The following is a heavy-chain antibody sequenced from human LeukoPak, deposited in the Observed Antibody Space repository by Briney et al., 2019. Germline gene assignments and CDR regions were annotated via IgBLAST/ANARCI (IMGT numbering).Heavy chain of an antibody. V-gene: IGHV1-2*02. CDR2: INPNSGGT. D-gene: IGHD6-19*01. J-gene: IGHJ4*02. Sequence: ASVKVSCKASGYTFTGYYMHWVRQAPGQGLEWMGWINPNSGGTNYAQKFQGRVTMTRDTSISTAYMELSRLRSDDTAVYYCARIPAGGIAVAGPPKWGYRDYWGQGTLVTVSS. CDR3: ARIPAGGIAVAGPPKWGYRDY. CDR1: GYTFTGYY.